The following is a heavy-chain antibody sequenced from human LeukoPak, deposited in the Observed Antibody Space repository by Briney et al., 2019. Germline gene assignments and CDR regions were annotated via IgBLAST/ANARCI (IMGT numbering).Heavy chain of an antibody. Sequence: PSETLSLTCAVYGGSFSGYYWSWIRQPPGKGLEWIGEINHSGSTNYNPSLKSRVTISVDTSKNQFSLKLSSVTAADTAVYYCARARYLAGFAYWGQGTLVTVSS. CDR1: GGSFSGYY. J-gene: IGHJ4*02. CDR2: INHSGST. D-gene: IGHD1-1*01. V-gene: IGHV4-34*01. CDR3: ARARYLAGFAY.